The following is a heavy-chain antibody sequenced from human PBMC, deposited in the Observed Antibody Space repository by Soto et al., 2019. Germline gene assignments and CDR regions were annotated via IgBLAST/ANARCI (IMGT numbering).Heavy chain of an antibody. D-gene: IGHD7-27*01. CDR1: GFTFSAHS. CDR2: ISTTSDYI. V-gene: IGHV3-21*01. J-gene: IGHJ5*02. Sequence: GGSLRLSCAASGFTFSAHSMDWVRQAPGKGLEWVSSISTTSDYIYYADSVKGRFTISRENAKNSLLLQMNSLRAEDTAVYYCVRDAVAATGSMGSWGQGTLVTVSS. CDR3: VRDAVAATGSMGS.